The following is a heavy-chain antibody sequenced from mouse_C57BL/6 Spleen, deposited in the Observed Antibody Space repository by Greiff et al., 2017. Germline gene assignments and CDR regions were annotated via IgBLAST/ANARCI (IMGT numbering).Heavy chain of an antibody. Sequence: VKLQESGAELARPGASVKLSCKASGYTFTSYGISWVKQRTGQGLEWIGEIYPRSGNTYYNEKFKGKATLTADKSSSTAYMELRSLTSEDSAVYFCATDYDYDWFAYWGQGTLVTVSA. J-gene: IGHJ3*01. CDR1: GYTFTSYG. CDR2: IYPRSGNT. V-gene: IGHV1-81*01. D-gene: IGHD2-4*01. CDR3: ATDYDYDWFAY.